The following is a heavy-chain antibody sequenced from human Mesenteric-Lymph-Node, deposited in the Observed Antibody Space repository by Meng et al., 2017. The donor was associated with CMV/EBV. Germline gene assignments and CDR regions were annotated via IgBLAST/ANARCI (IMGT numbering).Heavy chain of an antibody. Sequence: CTVSGGSVSSGGYYWSWIRQHPGKGLEWIGYIYYSGSTYSNPSLKSRVTISVDTSKNQFSLKLSSVTAADTAVYYCARDNTTVDYFDYWGQGTLVTVSS. D-gene: IGHD4-17*01. V-gene: IGHV4-31*03. CDR3: ARDNTTVDYFDY. CDR2: IYYSGST. J-gene: IGHJ4*02. CDR1: GGSVSSGGYY.